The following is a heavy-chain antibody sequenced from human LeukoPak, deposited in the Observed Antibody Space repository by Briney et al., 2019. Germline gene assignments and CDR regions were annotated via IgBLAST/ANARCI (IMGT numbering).Heavy chain of an antibody. CDR3: AKVGGGAFSDL. D-gene: IGHD3-16*01. CDR1: GFTFSSYV. CDR2: ISGGSGGTT. Sequence: GGSLRLSCAASGFTFSSYVMSWVRQAPGKGLEWVSSISGGSGGTTYYADSVKGRFTISRDNSKNTLYLQMNSLGAGDTAVYYCAKVGGGAFSDLWGRGTLVTVSA. V-gene: IGHV3-23*01. J-gene: IGHJ2*01.